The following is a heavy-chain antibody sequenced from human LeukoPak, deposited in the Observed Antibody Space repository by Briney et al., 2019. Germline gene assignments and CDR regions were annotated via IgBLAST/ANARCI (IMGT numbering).Heavy chain of an antibody. CDR1: GFAFSSYD. Sequence: GGSLRLSCAVAGFAFSSYDMTWVRQAPGKGLEWVSVINTSGGSPYYADSVKGRFTMSRDNSRSTLYLQMNSLRAQDTAVYYCAKEGWLDYWGQGTLVTVSS. J-gene: IGHJ4*02. CDR2: INTSGGSP. D-gene: IGHD5-24*01. CDR3: AKEGWLDY. V-gene: IGHV3-23*01.